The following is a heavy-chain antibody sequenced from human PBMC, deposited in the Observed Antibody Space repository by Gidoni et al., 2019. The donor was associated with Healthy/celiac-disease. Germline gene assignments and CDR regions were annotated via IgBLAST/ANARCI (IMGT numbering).Heavy chain of an antibody. Sequence: QLQLQESGPGLVKPSETLSLTCTVSGGSISSSSYYWGWIRQPPGKGLAWIGSIYYSGSTYYNPSLKSRVTISVDTSKNQFALKLSSVTAADTAVYYCARQRRDHFYMDVWGKGTTVTVSS. J-gene: IGHJ6*03. CDR3: ARQRRDHFYMDV. CDR1: GGSISSSSYY. V-gene: IGHV4-39*01. CDR2: IYYSGST.